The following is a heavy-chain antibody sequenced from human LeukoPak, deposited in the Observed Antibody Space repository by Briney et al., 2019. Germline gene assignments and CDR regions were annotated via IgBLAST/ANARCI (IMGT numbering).Heavy chain of an antibody. CDR1: GFTFSMYN. CDR3: ARGSYSTSLYVP. V-gene: IGHV3-48*01. J-gene: IGHJ5*02. CDR2: ISSGGGTT. D-gene: IGHD2-8*01. Sequence: GRSLRLSCAASGFTFSMYNMNWVRQAPGKGLEWVSFISSGGGTTHYADSVKGRFTISRDNARSSLYLQMTSLRVEDTAMYYCARGSYSTSLYVPWGQGTLVTVSS.